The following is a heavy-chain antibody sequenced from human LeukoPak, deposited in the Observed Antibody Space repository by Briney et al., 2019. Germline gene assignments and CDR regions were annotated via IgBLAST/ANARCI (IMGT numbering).Heavy chain of an antibody. J-gene: IGHJ4*02. CDR2: IYHNGNT. D-gene: IGHD3-22*01. Sequence: SETLSLTCTVSGGSISSSSYYWGWIRQPPGKGLEWIGEIYHNGNTNYNLSLKSRVTISVDTSKNQFSLRLSSVTAADTALYYCARQPLYDTSGYGQFDYWGQGTLVTVSS. CDR1: GGSISSSSYY. V-gene: IGHV4-39*01. CDR3: ARQPLYDTSGYGQFDY.